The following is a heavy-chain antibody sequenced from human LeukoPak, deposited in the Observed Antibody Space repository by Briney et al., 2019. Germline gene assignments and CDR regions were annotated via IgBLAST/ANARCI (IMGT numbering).Heavy chain of an antibody. Sequence: ASVKVSCKASGYTFTSYYVHWVRQAPGQGLEWMGIINPSGGSTSYAQKFQGRVTMTRDTSTSTVYMELSSLRSEDTAVYYCARGGSSGWQENYYYYGMDVWGQGTTVTVSS. CDR2: INPSGGST. CDR3: ARGGSSGWQENYYYYGMDV. D-gene: IGHD6-19*01. V-gene: IGHV1-46*01. J-gene: IGHJ6*02. CDR1: GYTFTSYY.